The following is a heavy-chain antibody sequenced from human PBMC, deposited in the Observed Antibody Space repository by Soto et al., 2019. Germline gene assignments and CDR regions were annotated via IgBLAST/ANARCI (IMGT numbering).Heavy chain of an antibody. Sequence: SETLSLTCFVSGGSVTSHHWSWIRQPPGKGLEWIGEIYHGLSIVYNPSLKSRVTISGDSSKNQFSLKLSSVTAADTAVYYCARHGGYYFDYWGQGTLVTVSS. CDR3: ARHGGYYFDY. CDR2: IYHGLSI. CDR1: GGSVTSHH. J-gene: IGHJ4*02. V-gene: IGHV4-34*01. D-gene: IGHD3-16*01.